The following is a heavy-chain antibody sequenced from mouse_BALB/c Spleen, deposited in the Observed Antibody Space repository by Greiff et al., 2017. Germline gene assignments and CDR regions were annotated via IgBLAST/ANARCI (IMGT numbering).Heavy chain of an antibody. CDR3: ARRRDGYFTFSMDY. D-gene: IGHD2-3*01. J-gene: IGHJ4*01. CDR2: ISNGGGST. Sequence: EVKLVESGGGLVQPGGSLKLSCAASGFTFSSYTMSWVRQTPEKRLEWVAYISNGGGSTYYPDTVKGRFTISRDNAKNTLYLQMSSLKSEDTAMYYCARRRDGYFTFSMDYWGQGTSVTVSS. CDR1: GFTFSSYT. V-gene: IGHV5-12-2*01.